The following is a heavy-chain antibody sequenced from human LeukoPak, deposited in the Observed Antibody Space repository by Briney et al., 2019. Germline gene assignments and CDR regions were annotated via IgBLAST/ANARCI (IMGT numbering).Heavy chain of an antibody. CDR3: ARENSGSYREFDY. J-gene: IGHJ4*02. V-gene: IGHV4-4*07. CDR2: IYTSGST. D-gene: IGHD1-26*01. Sequence: SETLSLTCTVSGGSISSYYWSWVRGPAGKGWDWIGRIYTSGSTNYNASLKSRVSMSVDTSKNQFSLKLSSVTAADTAVFYCARENSGSYREFDYWGQGTLVTVSS. CDR1: GGSISSYY.